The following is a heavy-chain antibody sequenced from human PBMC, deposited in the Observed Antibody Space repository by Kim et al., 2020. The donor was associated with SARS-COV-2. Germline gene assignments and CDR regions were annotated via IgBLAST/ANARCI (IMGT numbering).Heavy chain of an antibody. V-gene: IGHV5-51*01. Sequence: SPSFQGQVTISADKSISTAYLQWSSLKASDTAMYYCARIYGSGSYYIFDYWGQGTLVTVSS. J-gene: IGHJ4*02. D-gene: IGHD3-10*01. CDR3: ARIYGSGSYYIFDY.